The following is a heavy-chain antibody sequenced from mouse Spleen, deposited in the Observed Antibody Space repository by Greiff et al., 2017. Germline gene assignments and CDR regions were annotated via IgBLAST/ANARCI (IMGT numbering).Heavy chain of an antibody. V-gene: IGHV1-4*01. D-gene: IGHD2-3*01. CDR3: ARGGADGYYGWYFDV. J-gene: IGHJ1*01. Sequence: QVQLKQSGAELARPGASVKMSCKASGYTFTSYTMHWVKQRPGQGLEWIGYINPSSGYTKYNQKFKDKATLTADKSSSTAYMQLSSLTSEDSAVYYCARGGADGYYGWYFDVWGAGTTVTVSS. CDR2: INPSSGYT. CDR1: GYTFTSYT.